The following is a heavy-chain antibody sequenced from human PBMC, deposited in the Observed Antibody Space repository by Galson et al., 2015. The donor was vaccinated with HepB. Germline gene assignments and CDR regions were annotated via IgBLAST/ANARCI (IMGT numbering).Heavy chain of an antibody. Sequence: LRLSCAASGFTFSNYAMSWVRQAPGKGLEWVSVISGSGDDTHYTDSVKGRFIISRDNSKNTLNLQMDSLRAEDTAAYYCARGRQLDPWGQGTLVTVSS. D-gene: IGHD3-16*01. J-gene: IGHJ5*02. CDR2: ISGSGDDT. V-gene: IGHV3-23*01. CDR1: GFTFSNYA. CDR3: ARGRQLDP.